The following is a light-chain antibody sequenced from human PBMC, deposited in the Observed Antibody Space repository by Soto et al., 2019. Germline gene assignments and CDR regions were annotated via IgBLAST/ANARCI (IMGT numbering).Light chain of an antibody. CDR3: QQCNSWPQWT. J-gene: IGKJ1*01. Sequence: EIVLTQSPATLSLSPGERATLSCRASQSISTFLAWYQQRPGQAPRLLIYDASNRATGIPARFSGSGSGTDFTLTISSLEPEDSAVYYCQQCNSWPQWTFGQGTKVEI. CDR2: DAS. V-gene: IGKV3-11*01. CDR1: QSISTF.